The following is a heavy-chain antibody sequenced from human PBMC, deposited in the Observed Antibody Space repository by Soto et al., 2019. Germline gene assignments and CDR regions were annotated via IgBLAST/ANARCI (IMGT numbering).Heavy chain of an antibody. J-gene: IGHJ3*02. D-gene: IGHD3-22*01. CDR2: ISAYNGNT. Sequence: ASVKVSCKASGYTLTSYGISWVRQAPGQGLEWMGWISAYNGNTNYAQKLQGRVTMTTDTSTSTAYMELRSLRSDDTAVYYCARGGPYYYDSSGYSAFDIWGQGTMVTVSS. V-gene: IGHV1-18*01. CDR1: GYTLTSYG. CDR3: ARGGPYYYDSSGYSAFDI.